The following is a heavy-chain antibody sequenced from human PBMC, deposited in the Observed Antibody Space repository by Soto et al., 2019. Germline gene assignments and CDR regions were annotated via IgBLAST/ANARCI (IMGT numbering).Heavy chain of an antibody. D-gene: IGHD7-27*01. CDR1: GGSISSGDYY. V-gene: IGHV4-30-4*01. CDR3: ARGPSGDKIDY. CDR2: IYYSGST. J-gene: IGHJ4*02. Sequence: SETLSLTCTVSGGSISSGDYYWSWIRQPPGKGLEWIGYIYYSGSTYYNPSLKSRVTISADTSETQFSLKLSSVSAADTAVYYCARGPSGDKIDYWGQGIQVTSPQ.